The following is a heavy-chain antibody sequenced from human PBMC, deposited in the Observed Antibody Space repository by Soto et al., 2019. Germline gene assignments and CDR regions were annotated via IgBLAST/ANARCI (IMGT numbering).Heavy chain of an antibody. CDR3: ARQTRPRNWFDP. CDR1: GFTFSSYA. V-gene: IGHV3-30-3*01. J-gene: IGHJ5*02. Sequence: HPGGSLRLSCAASGFTFSSYAMHWVRQAPGKGLEWVAVISYDGSNKYYADSVKGRFTISRDNSKNTLYLQMNSLRAEDTAVYYCARQTRPRNWFDPWGQGTLVTVSS. CDR2: ISYDGSNK.